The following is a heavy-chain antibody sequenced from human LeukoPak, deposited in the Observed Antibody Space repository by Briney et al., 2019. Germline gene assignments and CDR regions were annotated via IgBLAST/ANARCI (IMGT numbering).Heavy chain of an antibody. D-gene: IGHD3-10*01. V-gene: IGHV3-30*10. CDR1: GFTFRGYA. CDR2: VSYDETNK. CDR3: ARDRSLSSFGELFL. J-gene: IGHJ4*02. Sequence: GRSLRLSCAPSGFTFRGYAVHWVRQAPGRGLEWVAVVSYDETNKYYTDSVKGRFTISRDNSKNTVYLQMTNLRAEDTALYYCARDRSLSSFGELFLWGQGTLVTVS.